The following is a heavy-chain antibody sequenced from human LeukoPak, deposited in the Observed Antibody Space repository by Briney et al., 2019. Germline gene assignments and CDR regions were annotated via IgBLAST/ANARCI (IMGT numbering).Heavy chain of an antibody. V-gene: IGHV1-69*13. CDR3: ARGRPKYYYDSSGYAFDI. CDR1: GGTFSSYA. D-gene: IGHD3-22*01. Sequence: SVKVSCKASGGTFSSYAISWVRQAPGQGLEWMGGIIPIFGTAHYAQKLQGRVTITADESTSTAYMELSSLRSEDTAVYYCARGRPKYYYDSSGYAFDIWGQGTMVTVSS. J-gene: IGHJ3*02. CDR2: IIPIFGTA.